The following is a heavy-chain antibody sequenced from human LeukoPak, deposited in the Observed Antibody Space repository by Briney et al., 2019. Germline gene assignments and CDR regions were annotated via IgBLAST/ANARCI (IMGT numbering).Heavy chain of an antibody. J-gene: IGHJ4*02. V-gene: IGHV4-30-4*01. D-gene: IGHD5-18*01. CDR2: IYYSGST. Sequence: SQTLSLTCTVSGGSISSGDYYWSWIRQPPGKGLEWIWYIYYSGSTYYNPSRKSQVTISVDTSKNQFSLKLSSVTAADTAVYYCARDRDGYSDYWGQGTLVTVSS. CDR1: GGSISSGDYY. CDR3: ARDRDGYSDY.